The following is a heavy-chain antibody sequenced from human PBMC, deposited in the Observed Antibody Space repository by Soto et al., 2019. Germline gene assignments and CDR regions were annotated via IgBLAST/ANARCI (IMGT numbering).Heavy chain of an antibody. V-gene: IGHV1-3*01. CDR1: GYTFTAYA. D-gene: IGHD5-18*01. CDR2: INVGTGDT. J-gene: IGHJ4*02. CDR3: ARDVDTSMSAPLDY. Sequence: GASVKVSCKASGYTFTAYAMDWVRQTPGQRLEWVGWINVGTGDTEYSQQFQGRVNITRDTSARTPYMELSSLRSEDTAVYYCARDVDTSMSAPLDYWGQGSLVTVSS.